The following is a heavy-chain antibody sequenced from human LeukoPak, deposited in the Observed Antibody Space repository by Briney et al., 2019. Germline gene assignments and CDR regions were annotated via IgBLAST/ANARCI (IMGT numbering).Heavy chain of an antibody. CDR3: AKEGITIFGVLDY. CDR2: IKQDGSET. J-gene: IGHJ4*02. Sequence: GGSLRLSCAASGFSISWYWMSWVRQAPGKGLEWAANIKQDGSETYYVDSVKGRFTISRDNAKNSLYLQMNSLRAEDTAVYYCAKEGITIFGVLDYWGQGTLVTVSS. CDR1: GFSISWYW. V-gene: IGHV3-7*03. D-gene: IGHD3-3*01.